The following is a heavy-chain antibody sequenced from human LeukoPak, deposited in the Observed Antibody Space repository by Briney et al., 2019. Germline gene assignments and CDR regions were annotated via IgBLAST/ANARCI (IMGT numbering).Heavy chain of an antibody. CDR3: ARDSGHCTNGVCYYRVLDY. CDR1: GYTFTGYY. CDR2: INPNSGGT. J-gene: IGHJ4*02. D-gene: IGHD2-8*01. V-gene: IGHV1-2*06. Sequence: ASVKVSCKASGYTFTGYYMHWVRQAPGQGLEWMGRINPNSGGTNYAQKFQGRVTMTRDTSISTAYMELSRLRSDDTAVYYCARDSGHCTNGVCYYRVLDYWGQGTLVTVPS.